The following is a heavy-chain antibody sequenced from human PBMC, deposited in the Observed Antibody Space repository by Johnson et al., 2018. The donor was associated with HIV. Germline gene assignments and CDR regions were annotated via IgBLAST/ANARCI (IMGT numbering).Heavy chain of an antibody. D-gene: IGHD6-13*01. CDR2: IWYDGSNK. CDR1: GFIFNNYG. V-gene: IGHV3-33*06. Sequence: QVQLVESGGGVVQPGRSLRLSCATSGFIFNNYGMHWVRQAPGKGLEWVAAIWYDGSNKYSADSVTGRFTISRDHSKNTLYMQMNSLRAEDTAVYYCAKGLGRAAAGTRNAFDIWGQGTMVTVSS. J-gene: IGHJ3*02. CDR3: AKGLGRAAAGTRNAFDI.